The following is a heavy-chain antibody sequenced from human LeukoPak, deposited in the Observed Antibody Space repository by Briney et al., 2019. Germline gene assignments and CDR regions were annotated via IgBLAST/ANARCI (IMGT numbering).Heavy chain of an antibody. V-gene: IGHV4-4*02. Sequence: SETLSLTCAVSGGSISSSNWWSWVRQPPGKGLEWIGEIYHSGSTNYNPSLKSRVTISVDKSKNQFSLKLSSVTAADTAVYYCASSPPKTYYYDSSGYYGGYWGQGTLVTVS. CDR2: IYHSGST. D-gene: IGHD3-22*01. J-gene: IGHJ4*02. CDR3: ASSPPKTYYYDSSGYYGGY. CDR1: GGSISSSNW.